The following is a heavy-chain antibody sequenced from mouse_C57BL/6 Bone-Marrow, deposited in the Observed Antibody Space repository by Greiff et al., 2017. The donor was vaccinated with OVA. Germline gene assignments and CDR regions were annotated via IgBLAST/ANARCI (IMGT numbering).Heavy chain of an antibody. CDR3: ARLRLAWFAY. D-gene: IGHD2-12*01. CDR2: INPYNGGT. V-gene: IGHV1-19*01. CDR1: GYTFTDYY. J-gene: IGHJ3*01. Sequence: DVQLQESGPVLVKPGASVKMSCKASGYTFTDYYMNWVKQSHGKSLEWIGVINPYNGGTSYNQKFKGKATLTVDKSSSTAYMELNSLTSEDSAVYYCARLRLAWFAYWGQGTLVTVSA.